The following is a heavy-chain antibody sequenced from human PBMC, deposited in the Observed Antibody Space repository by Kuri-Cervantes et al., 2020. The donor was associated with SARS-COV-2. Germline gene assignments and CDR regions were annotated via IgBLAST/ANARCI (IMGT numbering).Heavy chain of an antibody. D-gene: IGHD3-3*01. Sequence: SETLSLTCTVSGGSISSSSYYWGWIRQPPGKRLEWIGSIYYSGSTYYNPSLKSRVTISVDTSKNQFSLKLSSVTAADTAVYYCATHDFWSGSTFDYWGQGTLVTVSS. CDR2: IYYSGST. CDR1: GGSISSSSYY. CDR3: ATHDFWSGSTFDY. J-gene: IGHJ4*02. V-gene: IGHV4-39*01.